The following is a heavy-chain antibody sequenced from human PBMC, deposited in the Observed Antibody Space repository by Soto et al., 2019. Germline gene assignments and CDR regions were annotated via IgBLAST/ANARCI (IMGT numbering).Heavy chain of an antibody. V-gene: IGHV3-30*18. CDR1: GFTFSSYG. J-gene: IGHJ6*03. CDR3: AKVLRLRDSHYYYYMDV. Sequence: GGSLRLSCAASGFTFSSYGMHWVRQAPGKGLEWVAVISYDGSNKYYADSVKGRFTISRDNSKNTLYLQMNSLRAEDTAVYYCAKVLRLRDSHYYYYMDVWGKGTTVTV. D-gene: IGHD5-12*01. CDR2: ISYDGSNK.